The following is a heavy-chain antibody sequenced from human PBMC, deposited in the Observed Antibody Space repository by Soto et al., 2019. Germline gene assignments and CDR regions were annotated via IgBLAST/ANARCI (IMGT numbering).Heavy chain of an antibody. V-gene: IGHV3-23*01. CDR2: ISGSGGST. CDR1: GFTFSSYA. J-gene: IGHJ4*02. D-gene: IGHD4-17*01. CDR3: AKLTTVTTSTDY. Sequence: GGSLRLSXAASGFTFSSYAMSWVRQAPGKGLEWVSAISGSGGSTYYADSVKGRFTISRDNSKNTLYLQMNSLRAEDTAVYYCAKLTTVTTSTDYWGQGTLVTVSS.